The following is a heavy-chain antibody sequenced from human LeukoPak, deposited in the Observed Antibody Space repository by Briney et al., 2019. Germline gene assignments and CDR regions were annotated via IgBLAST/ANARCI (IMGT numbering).Heavy chain of an antibody. J-gene: IGHJ4*02. CDR2: IYYSGST. CDR1: GGSISSYY. V-gene: IGHV4-59*12. Sequence: PSETLSLTCTVSGGSISSYYWSWIRQPPGKGLEWFGYIYYSGSTNYNPSLKSRVTISVDRSKNQFSLKLSSVTAADTAVYYCARSDSQELVFDYWGQGTLVTVSS. D-gene: IGHD3-9*01. CDR3: ARSDSQELVFDY.